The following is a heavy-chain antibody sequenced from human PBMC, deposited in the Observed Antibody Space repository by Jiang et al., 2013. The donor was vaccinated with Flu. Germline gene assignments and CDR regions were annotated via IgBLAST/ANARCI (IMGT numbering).Heavy chain of an antibody. CDR3: ARVLWSGYYTKPYYYYGMDV. V-gene: IGHV4-59*01. Sequence: GSGLVKPSETLSLTCTVSGGSISSYYWSWIRQPPGKGLEWIGYIYYSGSTNYNPSLKSRVTISVDTSKNQFSLKLSSMTAADTAVYYCARVLWSGYYTKPYYYYGMDVWGQGTTVTVSS. J-gene: IGHJ6*02. CDR2: IYYSGST. CDR1: GGSISSYY. D-gene: IGHD3-3*01.